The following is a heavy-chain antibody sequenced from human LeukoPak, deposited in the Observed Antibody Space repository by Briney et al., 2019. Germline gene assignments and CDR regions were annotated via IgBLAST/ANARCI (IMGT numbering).Heavy chain of an antibody. CDR2: IYASGKT. V-gene: IGHV4-38-2*02. CDR1: GYSISSGYN. Sequence: SETLSLTCTVSGYSISSGYNWGWIRQPAGKELEWIGRIYASGKTDYNPYTPSLKSRVAMSLDTSKNQVSLYLTSVTAADTAMYFCARSFSEKYYFESWGQGTLVTVSS. CDR3: ARSFSEKYYFES. J-gene: IGHJ4*02. D-gene: IGHD1-26*01.